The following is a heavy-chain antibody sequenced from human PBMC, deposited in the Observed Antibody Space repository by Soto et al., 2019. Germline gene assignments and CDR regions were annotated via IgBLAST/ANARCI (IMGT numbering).Heavy chain of an antibody. CDR3: ATDVERRITGTTWWFDP. CDR1: GYTLTELS. Sequence: GASVKVSCKVSGYTLTELSMHWVRQAPGKGLEWMGGFDPEDGETIYAQKFQGRVTMTEDTSTDTAYMELSSLRSEDTAVYYCATDVERRITGTTWWFDPWGQGTLVTVSS. D-gene: IGHD1-7*01. V-gene: IGHV1-24*01. J-gene: IGHJ5*02. CDR2: FDPEDGET.